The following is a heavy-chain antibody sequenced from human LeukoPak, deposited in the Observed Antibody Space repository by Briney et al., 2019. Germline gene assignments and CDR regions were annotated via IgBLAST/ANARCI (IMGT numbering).Heavy chain of an antibody. CDR2: IYHSGST. V-gene: IGHV4-4*02. Sequence: SETLSLTCAVSGGSISSSNWWSWVRQPPGKGLEWIGEIYHSGSTNYNPSLKSRVTISVDRSKNQFSLKLSSVTAADTAVYYCARARDGYNFIDYWGQGTLVTVSS. D-gene: IGHD5-24*01. CDR3: ARARDGYNFIDY. J-gene: IGHJ4*02. CDR1: GGSISSSNW.